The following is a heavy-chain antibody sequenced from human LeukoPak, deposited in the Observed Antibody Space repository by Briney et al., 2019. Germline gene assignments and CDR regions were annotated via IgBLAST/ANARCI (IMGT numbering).Heavy chain of an antibody. CDR3: ARAGGYGLIDY. CDR1: GDSISSGDYY. V-gene: IGHV4-61*02. D-gene: IGHD5-18*01. J-gene: IGHJ4*02. Sequence: PSETLSLTCTVSGDSISSGDYYWSWIRQPAGKGLEWIGRISSSGSTNYNPSLKSRVTISLDTSKNQFSLKVGSMTAADTAVYYCARAGGYGLIDYWGQGTMVTVSS. CDR2: ISSSGST.